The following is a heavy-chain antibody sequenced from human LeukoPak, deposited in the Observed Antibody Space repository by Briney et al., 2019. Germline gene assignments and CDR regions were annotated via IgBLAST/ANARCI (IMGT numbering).Heavy chain of an antibody. V-gene: IGHV3-23*01. CDR3: AKIGAAGASDY. CDR2: VSGNGGTT. D-gene: IGHD6-13*01. J-gene: IGHJ4*02. CDR1: GFTFSSFA. Sequence: GGSLRLSCAASGFTFSSFAKTWVRQAPGKGLEWVSSVSGNGGTTYYADSVKGRFTISRDNSKNTLYLQMSSLRAEDTAVYYCAKIGAAGASDYWGQGALVTVSS.